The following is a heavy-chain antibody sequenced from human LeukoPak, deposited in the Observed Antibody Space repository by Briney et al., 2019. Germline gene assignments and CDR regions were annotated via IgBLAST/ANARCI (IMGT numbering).Heavy chain of an antibody. CDR1: GGSISSYY. CDR2: IYTSGST. V-gene: IGHV4-4*07. D-gene: IGHD2-2*01. Sequence: SETLSLTCTVSGGSISSYYWSWIRQPAGKGLEWIGRIYTSGSTNYNPSLKSRVTMSVDTSENQFSLKLSSMTAADTAVYYCARVVGRPDSTSWGWFDPWGQGTLVTVSS. J-gene: IGHJ5*02. CDR3: ARVVGRPDSTSWGWFDP.